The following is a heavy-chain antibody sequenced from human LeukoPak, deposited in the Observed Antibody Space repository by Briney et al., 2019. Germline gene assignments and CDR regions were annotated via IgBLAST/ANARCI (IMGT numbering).Heavy chain of an antibody. V-gene: IGHV3-48*01. D-gene: IGHD2-15*01. CDR3: AKGTVVVAATGYYFDY. CDR1: GFTFSSYS. Sequence: GGSLRLSCAASGFTFSSYSMNWVRQAPGKGLEWVSYISSSSSTINYADSVKGRFTISRDNSKNTLYLQMNSLRAEDTAVYYCAKGTVVVAATGYYFDYWGQGTLVTVSS. J-gene: IGHJ4*02. CDR2: ISSSSSTI.